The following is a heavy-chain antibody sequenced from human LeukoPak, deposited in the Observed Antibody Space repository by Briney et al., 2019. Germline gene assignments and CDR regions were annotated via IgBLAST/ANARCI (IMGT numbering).Heavy chain of an antibody. D-gene: IGHD2-2*01. V-gene: IGHV3-23*01. J-gene: IGHJ4*02. CDR1: GFTFSSYA. CDR3: AKAVVIVPSATPFDY. Sequence: GGSLRLSCAASGFTFSSYAMNWVRQAPGKGLEWVSAISGSGASTFYADSVKGRFTISRDNSKITLYLQMNSLRAEDTALYYCAKAVVIVPSATPFDYWGQGTLVTVSS. CDR2: ISGSGAST.